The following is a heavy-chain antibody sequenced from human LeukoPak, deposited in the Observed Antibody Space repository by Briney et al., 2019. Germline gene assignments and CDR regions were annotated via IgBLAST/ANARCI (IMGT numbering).Heavy chain of an antibody. Sequence: SETLSLTCTVAGGSISGHYWSWIRQPPGKGRGWRGNIYYSGSTNYNPSLKSRVTISVETSKKHFSLKLTSVTAADTAVYYCARVSGSNYANYMDVWGKGTTVTVSS. CDR2: IYYSGST. CDR3: ARVSGSNYANYMDV. V-gene: IGHV4-59*11. J-gene: IGHJ6*03. CDR1: GGSISGHY. D-gene: IGHD4-11*01.